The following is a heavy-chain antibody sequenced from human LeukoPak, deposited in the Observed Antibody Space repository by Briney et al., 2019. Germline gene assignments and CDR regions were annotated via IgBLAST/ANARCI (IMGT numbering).Heavy chain of an antibody. Sequence: GESLKISCKGSGYSFIRYWIGWVRQQPGKGVEWMGIIYPGDSDTRYSPSFQGQVTISADKSISTAYLQWSSLKASDTAMYYCARHYIFSGSSTVYWGQGTLVTVSS. V-gene: IGHV5-51*01. J-gene: IGHJ4*02. CDR2: IYPGDSDT. CDR1: GYSFIRYW. D-gene: IGHD3-10*01. CDR3: ARHYIFSGSSTVY.